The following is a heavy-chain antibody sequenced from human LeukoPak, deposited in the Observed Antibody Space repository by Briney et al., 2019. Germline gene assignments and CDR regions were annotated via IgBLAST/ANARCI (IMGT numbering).Heavy chain of an antibody. D-gene: IGHD2-2*01. V-gene: IGHV4-39*01. Sequence: SETLSLTCTVSGGSISSSSYYWGWIRQPPGKGLEWIGSIYYSGSTYYNPSLKSRVTISVDTSKNQFSLKLSSVTAADTAVYYCARHAGGDIVVVPAAISFDYRGQGTLVTVSS. CDR3: ARHAGGDIVVVPAAISFDY. CDR1: GGSISSSSYY. CDR2: IYYSGST. J-gene: IGHJ4*02.